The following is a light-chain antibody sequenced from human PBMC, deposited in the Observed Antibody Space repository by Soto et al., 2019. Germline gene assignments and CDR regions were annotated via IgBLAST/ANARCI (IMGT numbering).Light chain of an antibody. Sequence: EIVMTQSPATLSLSPGERATLSCRSSQSVNSNLAWYQQKAGQAPRLLIYGTSTRATGIPARFSGSGSGTDFTLTISSLQSEDFALYYCQHYNNWPTFGQGTKVDIK. CDR1: QSVNSN. CDR3: QHYNNWPT. J-gene: IGKJ1*01. CDR2: GTS. V-gene: IGKV3-15*01.